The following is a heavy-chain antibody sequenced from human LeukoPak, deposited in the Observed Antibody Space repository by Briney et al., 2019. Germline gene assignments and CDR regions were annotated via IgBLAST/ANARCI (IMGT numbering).Heavy chain of an antibody. CDR1: GFTFSSYS. CDR3: ARDHRSAFDI. V-gene: IGHV3-21*01. J-gene: IGHJ3*02. Sequence: GGSLRLSCAASGFTFSSYSMNWVRQAPGKWLEWVSSISSSSSYIYYADSVKGRFTISRDNAKNSLYLQMNSLRAEDTAVYYCARDHRSAFDIWGQGTMVTVSS. CDR2: ISSSSSYI.